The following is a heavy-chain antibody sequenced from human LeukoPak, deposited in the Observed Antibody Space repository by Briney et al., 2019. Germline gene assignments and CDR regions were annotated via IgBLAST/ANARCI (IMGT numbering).Heavy chain of an antibody. Sequence: KPGGSLRLSCAASGFTFSSYSMNWVRQAPGKGLEWVSSISSSSSYIYYADSVKGRFTISRDNAKNSLYLQMNSLRAEDTAVYYCARMGLTDSSGYYYLNWGQGTLVTVSS. D-gene: IGHD3-22*01. V-gene: IGHV3-21*01. J-gene: IGHJ4*02. CDR1: GFTFSSYS. CDR3: ARMGLTDSSGYYYLN. CDR2: ISSSSSYI.